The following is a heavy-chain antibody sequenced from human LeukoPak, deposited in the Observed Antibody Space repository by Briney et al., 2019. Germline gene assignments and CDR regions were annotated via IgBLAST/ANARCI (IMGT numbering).Heavy chain of an antibody. CDR2: ISSSSSTI. J-gene: IGHJ4*02. V-gene: IGHV3-48*01. CDR1: GFTFSSYS. Sequence: QPGGSLRLSCAASGFTFSSYSMNWVRQAPGKGLEWVSYISSSSSTIYYADSVKGRFTISRDNAKNSLYLQMNSLRAEDTAVYYCAGVRRAGLFDYWGQGTLVTVSS. D-gene: IGHD6-19*01. CDR3: AGVRRAGLFDY.